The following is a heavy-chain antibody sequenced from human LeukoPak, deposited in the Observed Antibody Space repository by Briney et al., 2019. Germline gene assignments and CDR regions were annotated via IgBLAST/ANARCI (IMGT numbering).Heavy chain of an antibody. CDR2: INPNSGGT. V-gene: IGHV1-2*02. Sequence: ASVKVSCKASGYTFTGYYMHWVRQAPGQGLEWMGWINPNSGGTNYAQKFQGRVTMTRDTSISTAYMELSSLRSEDTAVYYCARANDFWGRPWSFDIWGQGTMVTVSS. D-gene: IGHD3-3*01. J-gene: IGHJ3*02. CDR3: ARANDFWGRPWSFDI. CDR1: GYTFTGYY.